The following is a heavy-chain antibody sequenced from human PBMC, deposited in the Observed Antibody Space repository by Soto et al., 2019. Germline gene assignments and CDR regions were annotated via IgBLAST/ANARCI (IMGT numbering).Heavy chain of an antibody. CDR1: GFSLSTSGVG. Sequence: QITLKESGPTLVKPTQTLTLTCTFSGFSLSTSGVGVGWIRQPPGKALEWLALIYWDDDKRYSPSLKSRLTITKDTSNNQVVLTMTNMDPVDTATYYCAPRRSAARSWYYYYYMDVWGKGTTVTVSS. J-gene: IGHJ6*03. V-gene: IGHV2-5*02. D-gene: IGHD6-6*01. CDR3: APRRSAARSWYYYYYMDV. CDR2: IYWDDDK.